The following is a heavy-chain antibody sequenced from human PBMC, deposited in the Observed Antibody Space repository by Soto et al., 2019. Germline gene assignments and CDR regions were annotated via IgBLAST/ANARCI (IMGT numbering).Heavy chain of an antibody. V-gene: IGHV3-23*01. CDR3: AKMEATHGWFDP. Sequence: SGGSLRLSCAASGFTFTTYAMSWVRQAPGKGLEWVSDISGSGGSTYYADSVKGRFTISRDNSKNTLYLQMNSLRAEDTAVYYCAKMEATHGWFDPWGQGTLVTVSS. CDR1: GFTFTTYA. CDR2: ISGSGGST. J-gene: IGHJ5*02. D-gene: IGHD1-1*01.